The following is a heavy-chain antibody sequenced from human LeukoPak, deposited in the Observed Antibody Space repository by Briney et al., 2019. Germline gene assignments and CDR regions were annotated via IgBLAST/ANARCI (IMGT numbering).Heavy chain of an antibody. V-gene: IGHV1-69*13. D-gene: IGHD2-15*01. CDR1: GGSFRSSA. CDR2: VIPVFAAT. CDR3: VICSGGSCYPLYYFDY. J-gene: IGHJ4*02. Sequence: ASVKVSCKASGGSFRSSAISWVRQAPGQGLEWMGGVIPVFAATHYAQRFQGRVTITSDESTSTAYMELNSLRYEDTAVYYCVICSGGSCYPLYYFDYWGQGTLVTVSS.